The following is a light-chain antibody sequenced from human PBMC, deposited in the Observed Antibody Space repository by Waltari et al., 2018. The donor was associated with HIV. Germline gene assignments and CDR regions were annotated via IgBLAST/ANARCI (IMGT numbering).Light chain of an antibody. V-gene: IGLV3-25*03. CDR1: ALQNQY. Sequence: SYELTQPPSVSVSPGQTARITCSADALQNQYAYWYKKKPGQAPVLVIYKDNERPSGIPERISGSSSGTTVTLTISGVQAEDEADYYCQSADSSGTVVFGGGTKLTVL. CDR2: KDN. J-gene: IGLJ2*01. CDR3: QSADSSGTVV.